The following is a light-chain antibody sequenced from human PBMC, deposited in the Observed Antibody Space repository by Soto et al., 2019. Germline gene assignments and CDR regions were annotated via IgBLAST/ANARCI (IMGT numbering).Light chain of an antibody. J-gene: IGKJ1*01. V-gene: IGKV1-5*01. CDR3: QQYNSYWT. Sequence: DIQMTQSPSTLSASVGDRVTITCRASQSISGWLAWYQQKPGKAPNLLIYDASSLESGVPSRFSGSGSGTEFTLTISSLQPDDFATDYCQQYNSYWTFGQGTKVEIK. CDR2: DAS. CDR1: QSISGW.